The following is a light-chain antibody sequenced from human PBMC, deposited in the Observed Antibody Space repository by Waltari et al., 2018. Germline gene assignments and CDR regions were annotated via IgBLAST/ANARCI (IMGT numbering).Light chain of an antibody. V-gene: IGLV2-23*02. Sequence: QSGLAQPASASGSPGQSITITCTGTSSDGGNYNLVSWYQQPPGKAPTLLIYEVTKRAPGTASRSASSTSGTTASLSFSGLQAQEDEADYYCSSYVGLVTYVFGTGTKVTV. CDR2: EVT. CDR3: SSYVGLVTYV. J-gene: IGLJ1*01. CDR1: SSDGGNYNL.